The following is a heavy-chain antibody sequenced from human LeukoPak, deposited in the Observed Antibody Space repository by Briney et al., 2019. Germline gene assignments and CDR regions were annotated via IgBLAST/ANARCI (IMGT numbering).Heavy chain of an antibody. CDR3: AKGGTIFGVDLTDY. CDR1: GFTFDDYT. D-gene: IGHD3-3*01. CDR2: ISWDGGST. V-gene: IGHV3-43*01. Sequence: GGSLRLSCAASGFTFDDYTMHWVRQAPGKGLEWVSLISWDGGSTYYADSVKGRFTISRDNSKNSLYLQMNSLRTEDTALYYCAKGGTIFGVDLTDYWGQGTLVTVSS. J-gene: IGHJ4*02.